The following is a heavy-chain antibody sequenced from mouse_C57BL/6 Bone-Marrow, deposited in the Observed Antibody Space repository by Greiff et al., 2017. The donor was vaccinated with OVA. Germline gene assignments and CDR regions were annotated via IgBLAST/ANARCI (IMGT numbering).Heavy chain of an antibody. D-gene: IGHD1-1*01. V-gene: IGHV2-2*01. J-gene: IGHJ1*03. CDR3: ARGGFITTVVATKYFDV. Sequence: VKLQESGPGLVQPSQSLSITCTVSGFSLTSYGVHWVRQSPGKGLEWLGVIWSGGSTDYNAAFIYRLSISKDNSKSHVFFKMNSLQADDTAIYYCARGGFITTVVATKYFDVWGTGTTVTVSS. CDR2: IWSGGST. CDR1: GFSLTSYG.